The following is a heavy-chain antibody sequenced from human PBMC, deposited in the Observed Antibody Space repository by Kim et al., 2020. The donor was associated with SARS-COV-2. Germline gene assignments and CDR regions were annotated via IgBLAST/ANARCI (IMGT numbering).Heavy chain of an antibody. J-gene: IGHJ4*01. V-gene: IGHV3-30*19. CDR3: ARDSRYDSDRCDFDT. CDR2: ISFDGSNA. CDR1: GFTFTMFS. Sequence: GGSLRLSCAASGFTFTMFSMHWVRQAPGKGLEWVAFISFDGSNAIYADSVKGRFTVSRDHSENTVYLEMGRLRLGYTAFYFCARDSRYDSDRCDFDTWG. D-gene: IGHD3-22*01.